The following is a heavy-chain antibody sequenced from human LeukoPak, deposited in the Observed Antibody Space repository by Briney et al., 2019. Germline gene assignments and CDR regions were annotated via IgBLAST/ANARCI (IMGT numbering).Heavy chain of an antibody. D-gene: IGHD3-9*01. CDR2: ITGGGSGI. Sequence: GGSLRLSCAASGFTFSNYAMSRVRQAPGKGLEWVSAITGGGSGIYYADSMKSRFTISRDNSKNTLYLQINSLRAEDTAVYYCAKWGDYDVLTGYYVSDYWGQGTLVTVSS. J-gene: IGHJ4*02. V-gene: IGHV3-23*01. CDR3: AKWGDYDVLTGYYVSDY. CDR1: GFTFSNYA.